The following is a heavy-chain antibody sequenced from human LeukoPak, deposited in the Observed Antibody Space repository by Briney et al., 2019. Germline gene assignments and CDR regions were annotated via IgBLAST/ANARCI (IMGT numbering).Heavy chain of an antibody. J-gene: IGHJ4*02. CDR2: IYYSGST. V-gene: IGHV4-59*08. CDR1: GGSISSYY. D-gene: IGHD1-20*01. Sequence: SETLSLTCTVSGGSISSYYWSWIRQPPGKGLEWIGYIYYSGSTNYNPSLKSRVTISVDTSKNQFSLKLSSVTAADTAVYYCARQYDWNDYIDYWGQGTLVTVSS. CDR3: ARQYDWNDYIDY.